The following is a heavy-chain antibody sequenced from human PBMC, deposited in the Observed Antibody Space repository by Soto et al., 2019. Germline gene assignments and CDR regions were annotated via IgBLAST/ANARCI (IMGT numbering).Heavy chain of an antibody. V-gene: IGHV3-7*03. CDR3: EKQSREPTRDY. J-gene: IGHJ4*02. Sequence: GGSLRLSCAVSGFSFSDSWMSWIRQPPGKGLEWVAHLNPDGSVKYYVDSVKGRFTISRDNARNSLYLQMRSLRADDAAVYYCEKQSREPTRDYWGRGALVTVSS. CDR2: LNPDGSVK. D-gene: IGHD1-1*01. CDR1: GFSFSDSW.